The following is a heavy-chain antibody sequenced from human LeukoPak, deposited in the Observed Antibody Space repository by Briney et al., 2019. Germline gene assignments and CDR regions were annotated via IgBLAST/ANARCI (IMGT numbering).Heavy chain of an antibody. CDR3: AKSRTIAVAGSRADY. CDR2: ISGSGSST. V-gene: IGHV3-23*01. D-gene: IGHD6-19*01. CDR1: GFTFSTYA. J-gene: IGHJ4*02. Sequence: GGSLRLSCAASGFTFSTYAMSWVCQAPGKGLERVSAISGSGSSTHYADSVKGRFTISRDNSKNTLYLQMNSLRAEDTAVYHCAKSRTIAVAGSRADYWGQGTLVTVSS.